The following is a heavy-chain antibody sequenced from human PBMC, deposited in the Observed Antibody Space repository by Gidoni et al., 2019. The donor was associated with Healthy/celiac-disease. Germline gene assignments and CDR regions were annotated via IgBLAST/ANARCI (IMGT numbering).Heavy chain of an antibody. J-gene: IGHJ5*02. Sequence: VGRTRNKANSYTTEYAASVKGRFTISRDDSKNSLYLQMNSLKTEDTAVYYCARVKRITIFGVVNNWFDPWGQGTLVTVSS. CDR3: ARVKRITIFGVVNNWFDP. D-gene: IGHD3-3*01. CDR2: TRNKANSYTT. V-gene: IGHV3-72*01.